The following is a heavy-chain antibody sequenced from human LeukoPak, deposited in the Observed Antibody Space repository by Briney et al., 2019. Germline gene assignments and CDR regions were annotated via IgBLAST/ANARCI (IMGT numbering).Heavy chain of an antibody. V-gene: IGHV4-34*01. Sequence: SETLSLTCAVYGGSFSGYYWSWIRQPPGKGLEWIGEINHSGSTNYNPSLKSRVTISVDTSKNQFSLKLSSVTAADTAVYYCARGRGEGRGIAMVRGVRAPSYNWFDPWGHGTQVTVSS. D-gene: IGHD3-10*01. CDR1: GGSFSGYY. J-gene: IGHJ5*02. CDR2: INHSGST. CDR3: ARGRGEGRGIAMVRGVRAPSYNWFDP.